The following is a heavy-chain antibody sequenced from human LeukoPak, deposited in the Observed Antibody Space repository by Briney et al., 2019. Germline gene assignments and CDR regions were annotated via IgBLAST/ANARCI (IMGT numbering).Heavy chain of an antibody. V-gene: IGHV4-61*02. Sequence: SETLSLTCTVSGGSISSGSYYWSWIRQPAGKGLEWIGRIYTSGSTNYNPSLKSRVTISVDTSKNQFSLKLSSVTAAGTAVYYCARDSPGIGSDFDYWGQGTLVTVSS. D-gene: IGHD6-13*01. CDR3: ARDSPGIGSDFDY. CDR1: GGSISSGSYY. J-gene: IGHJ4*02. CDR2: IYTSGST.